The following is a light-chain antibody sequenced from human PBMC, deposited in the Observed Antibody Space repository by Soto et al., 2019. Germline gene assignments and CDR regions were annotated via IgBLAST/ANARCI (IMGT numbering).Light chain of an antibody. CDR1: QSVRSIY. Sequence: EIVLTQSPGTLSLSPGERATLCLMASQSVRSIYLAWYQQKPGQAPRLLIYDASSRAAGIPDRFSGSGSGTDFTLTISRLEPEDFAVYYCQQYGSSPITFGQGTRLEIK. CDR3: QQYGSSPIT. V-gene: IGKV3-20*01. CDR2: DAS. J-gene: IGKJ5*01.